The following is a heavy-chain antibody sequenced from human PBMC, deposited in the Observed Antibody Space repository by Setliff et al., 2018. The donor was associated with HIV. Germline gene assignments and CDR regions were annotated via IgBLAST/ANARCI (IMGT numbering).Heavy chain of an antibody. Sequence: SVKVSCKASGGTFSGYAISWVRQAPGQVLEWMGRIIPMFGTSNHAQKFQGRLTITADKSTNTAYMELRSLRSDDTAVYYCARYDSSGYYPSNYYYGMDVWGQGTTVTVSS. CDR2: IIPMFGTS. J-gene: IGHJ6*02. V-gene: IGHV1-69*06. CDR3: ARYDSSGYYPSNYYYGMDV. CDR1: GGTFSGYA. D-gene: IGHD3-22*01.